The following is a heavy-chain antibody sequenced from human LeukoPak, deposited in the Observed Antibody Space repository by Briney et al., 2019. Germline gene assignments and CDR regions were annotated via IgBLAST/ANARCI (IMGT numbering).Heavy chain of an antibody. J-gene: IGHJ3*02. CDR3: ATADITYRDPYQKFGPGDAFDI. D-gene: IGHD3-16*02. CDR2: ISYDGGNK. Sequence: GALRLSCTASGFTFSSYAMHWVRQAPGKGLEWVAVISYDGGNKYYADSVKGRFTISRDNSKNTLYLQMNSLRSEDTAVYYCATADITYRDPYQKFGPGDAFDIWGQGTMVTVSS. CDR1: GFTFSSYA. V-gene: IGHV3-30*04.